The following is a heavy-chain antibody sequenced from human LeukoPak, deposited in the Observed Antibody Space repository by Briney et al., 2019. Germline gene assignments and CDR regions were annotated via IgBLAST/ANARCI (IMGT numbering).Heavy chain of an antibody. V-gene: IGHV3-43*01. CDR1: GFTFDDYT. Sequence: GGSLRLSCAASGFTFDDYTMHWVRRAPGKGLEWVSLISWDGGSTYYADSVKGRFTISRDNAKNTLYLQLNSLRAEDTAIYYCARSQGPYDYWGQGTLVTVSS. J-gene: IGHJ4*02. CDR2: ISWDGGST. CDR3: ARSQGPYDY.